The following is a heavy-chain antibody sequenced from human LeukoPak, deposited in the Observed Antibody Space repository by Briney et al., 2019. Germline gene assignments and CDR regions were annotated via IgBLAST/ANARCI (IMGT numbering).Heavy chain of an antibody. CDR1: GGSISSSSYY. D-gene: IGHD5-18*01. CDR2: IYYSGST. J-gene: IGHJ6*03. Sequence: SETLSLTCTVSGGSISSSSYYWGWIRQPPGKGLEWIGSIYYSGSTYYNPSLKSRVTISVNTSKNQFSLKLSSVTAADTAVYYCARDRPRLRGYSYGYYYYMDVWGKGTTVTVSS. CDR3: ARDRPRLRGYSYGYYYYMDV. V-gene: IGHV4-39*07.